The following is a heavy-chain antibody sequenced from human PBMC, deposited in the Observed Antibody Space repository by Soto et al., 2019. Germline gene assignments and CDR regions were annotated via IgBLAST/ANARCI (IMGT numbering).Heavy chain of an antibody. CDR1: GGSISSGDYY. J-gene: IGHJ3*02. CDR3: ARGISNMAAPDAFDI. Sequence: PSETLSLTCTVSGGSISSGDYYWSWIRQPPGKGLEWIGYIYNSGGTHHNPSLKSRVTMSVDTSKNQFSLRLSSVTAADTAVYYCARGISNMAAPDAFDIWGQGTLVTVSS. V-gene: IGHV4-30-4*01. CDR2: IYNSGGT. D-gene: IGHD6-6*01.